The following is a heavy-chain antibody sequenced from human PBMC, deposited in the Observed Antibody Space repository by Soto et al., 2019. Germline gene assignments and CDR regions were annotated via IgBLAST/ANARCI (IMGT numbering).Heavy chain of an antibody. Sequence: QVPLVQSGAEVKKPGASVKVSCKASGYTFTSYDINWVRQATGQGLEWMGWMNPNSGNTGYAQKFQGRVTMTRNTSISTAYMELSSLRSEDTAVYYCVRAGGTTTYYYYGMDVWGQGTTVTVSS. J-gene: IGHJ6*02. CDR1: GYTFTSYD. CDR2: MNPNSGNT. D-gene: IGHD1-7*01. CDR3: VRAGGTTTYYYYGMDV. V-gene: IGHV1-8*01.